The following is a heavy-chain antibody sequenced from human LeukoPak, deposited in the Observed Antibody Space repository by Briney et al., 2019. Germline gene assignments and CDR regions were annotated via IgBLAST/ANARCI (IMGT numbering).Heavy chain of an antibody. Sequence: QPGGSLRLSCAASGFTFSSYAMHWVRQAPGKGLEWVAVISYDGSNKYYADSVKGRFTISRDNSKNTLCLQMNSLRAEDTAVYYCARDSEFRGVLYYFDYWGQGTLVTVSS. D-gene: IGHD3-10*01. CDR1: GFTFSSYA. J-gene: IGHJ4*02. CDR3: ARDSEFRGVLYYFDY. V-gene: IGHV3-30-3*01. CDR2: ISYDGSNK.